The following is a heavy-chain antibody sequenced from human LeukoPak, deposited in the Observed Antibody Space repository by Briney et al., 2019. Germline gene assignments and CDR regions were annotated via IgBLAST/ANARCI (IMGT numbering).Heavy chain of an antibody. CDR3: ARGSLGYCSSTSCYSSDY. CDR1: GGSISSGSYY. CDR2: IYTSGST. V-gene: IGHV4-61*02. J-gene: IGHJ4*02. D-gene: IGHD2-2*02. Sequence: PSQTLSLTCTVSGGSISSGSYYWSWIRQPAGKGLEWIGRIYTSGSTNYNPSLTSRVTISVDTSKNQFSLKLSSVTAADTAVYYCARGSLGYCSSTSCYSSDYWGQGTLVTVSS.